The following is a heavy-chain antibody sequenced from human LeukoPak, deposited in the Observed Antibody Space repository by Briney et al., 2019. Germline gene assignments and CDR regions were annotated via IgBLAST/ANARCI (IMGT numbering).Heavy chain of an antibody. V-gene: IGHV1-18*01. Sequence: ASVKVSCKASGYTFTSYGISWVRQAPGQGLEWMGWISAYNGNTNYAQKLQGRVTMTTDTSTSTAYMELRSLRSDDTAVYYCASPTLGAGADFWSGYTDYYGMDVWGQGTTVTVS. CDR3: ASPTLGAGADFWSGYTDYYGMDV. J-gene: IGHJ6*02. CDR1: GYTFTSYG. CDR2: ISAYNGNT. D-gene: IGHD3-3*01.